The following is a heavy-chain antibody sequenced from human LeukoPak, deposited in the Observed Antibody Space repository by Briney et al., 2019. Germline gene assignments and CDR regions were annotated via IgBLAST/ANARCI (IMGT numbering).Heavy chain of an antibody. V-gene: IGHV4-34*01. CDR1: GGSFSGYY. CDR2: INHSGST. Sequence: SETLSLTCAVYGGSFSGYYWSWIRQPPGKGLEWIGEINHSGSTNYNPSLKSRVTISVDTSKNQFSLKLSSVTAADTAVYYCARGGSGTRFAVKIYNWFDPWGQGTLVTVSS. CDR3: ARGGSGTRFAVKIYNWFDP. J-gene: IGHJ5*02. D-gene: IGHD1-7*01.